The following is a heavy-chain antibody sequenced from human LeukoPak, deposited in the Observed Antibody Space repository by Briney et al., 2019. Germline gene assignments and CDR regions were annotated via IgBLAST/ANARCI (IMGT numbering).Heavy chain of an antibody. CDR1: GFTFSSYG. J-gene: IGHJ4*02. Sequence: GGSLRLSCAASGFTFSSYGMHWVRQAPGKGLEWVAVISYDGSNKYYADSVKGRFTISRDNSKNTLYLQMNSLRAEDTAVYYCAKDENPVLRYFDWLGYWGQGTLVTVSS. V-gene: IGHV3-30*18. CDR3: AKDENPVLRYFDWLGY. D-gene: IGHD3-9*01. CDR2: ISYDGSNK.